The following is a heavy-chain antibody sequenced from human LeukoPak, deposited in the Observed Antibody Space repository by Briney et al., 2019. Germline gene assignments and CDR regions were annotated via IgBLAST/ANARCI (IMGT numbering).Heavy chain of an antibody. CDR1: GFTFSSYS. V-gene: IGHV3-48*04. D-gene: IGHD3-10*01. CDR2: ISSSGSSI. Sequence: PGGSLRLSCAASGFTFSSYSMNWVRQAPGKGLEWVSYISSSGSSIHYADSVRGRFTISRDNAKNTLYLQMNSLRAEDTAVYYCARRGPKNAAFDYWGQGTLVTVSS. J-gene: IGHJ4*02. CDR3: ARRGPKNAAFDY.